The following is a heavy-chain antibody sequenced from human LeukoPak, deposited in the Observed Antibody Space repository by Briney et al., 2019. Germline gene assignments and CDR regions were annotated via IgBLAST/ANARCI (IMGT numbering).Heavy chain of an antibody. CDR1: GVSITPYF. D-gene: IGHD2-8*01. J-gene: IGHJ3*02. CDR3: ARDLYIAYYQRTDYDPFDM. V-gene: IGHV4-59*01. CDR2: ISRSGSA. Sequence: PSETLSLTCTASGVSITPYFWSWIRQPPGKGLEWIGYISRSGSATYNPSLKSRVTISVDTSTNQLSVRLTSVTAADTAVYYSARDLYIAYYQRTDYDPFDMWGRGTLVTVSS.